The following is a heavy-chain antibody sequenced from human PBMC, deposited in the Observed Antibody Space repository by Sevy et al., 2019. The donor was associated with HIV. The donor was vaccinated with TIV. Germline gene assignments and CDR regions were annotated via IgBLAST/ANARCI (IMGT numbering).Heavy chain of an antibody. CDR1: GGSISSGGYY. D-gene: IGHD2-21*02. CDR3: ARDSCGGDCYSFGWFDP. V-gene: IGHV4-31*03. Sequence: SETLSLTCTVSGGSISSGGYYWSWIRQHPGKGLEWIGYICYSGSKYYNPSLKSRVTISVDTSKNQFSLKLSSVTAADTAVYYCARDSCGGDCYSFGWFDPWGQGTLVTVSS. CDR2: ICYSGSK. J-gene: IGHJ5*02.